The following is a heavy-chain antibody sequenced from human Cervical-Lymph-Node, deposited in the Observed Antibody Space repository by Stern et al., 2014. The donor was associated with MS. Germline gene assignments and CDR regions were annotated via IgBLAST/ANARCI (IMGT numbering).Heavy chain of an antibody. Sequence: VQLVESGSGQAKPSQTLSLTCAVSGGSLSSGGSSWNWIRQPPGKGLEWLGFIYHSGSTYYNPSLKGRVFISVDTAKNHFALTLRSVTAADTAVYYCARGGVIYTQDRNGFDVWGQGTMVTVSS. D-gene: IGHD2-21*01. CDR3: ARGGVIYTQDRNGFDV. CDR1: GGSLSSGGSS. J-gene: IGHJ3*01. V-gene: IGHV4-30-2*01. CDR2: IYHSGST.